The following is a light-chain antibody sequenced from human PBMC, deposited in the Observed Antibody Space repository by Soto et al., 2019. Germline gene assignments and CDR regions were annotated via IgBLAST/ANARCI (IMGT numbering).Light chain of an antibody. CDR2: WAS. V-gene: IGKV4-1*01. CDR3: QQYCSSPWT. CDR1: QRVLYSSSNKNY. J-gene: IGKJ1*01. Sequence: DIVMTQSPDSLAVSLGERATINCKSSQRVLYSSSNKNYLAWYQQKPGQPPKLLIYWASTRESGVPDRFSGSGSGTDFTLTISSLQAEDGAVYYCQQYCSSPWTFGRGTNVEIK.